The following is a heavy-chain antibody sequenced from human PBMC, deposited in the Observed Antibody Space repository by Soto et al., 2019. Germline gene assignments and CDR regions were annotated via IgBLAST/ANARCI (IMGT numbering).Heavy chain of an antibody. CDR1: GFTFSSYA. CDR2: ISGSGGST. V-gene: IGHV3-23*01. CDR3: AKSSSSSWYLEMIAIFGAFDI. Sequence: GGSLRLSCAASGFTFSSYAMSWVRQAPGKGLEWVSAISGSGGSTYYADSVKGRFTISRDNSKNTLYLQMNSLRAEDTAVYYCAKSSSSSWYLEMIAIFGAFDIWGQGTMVTVSS. J-gene: IGHJ3*02. D-gene: IGHD6-13*01.